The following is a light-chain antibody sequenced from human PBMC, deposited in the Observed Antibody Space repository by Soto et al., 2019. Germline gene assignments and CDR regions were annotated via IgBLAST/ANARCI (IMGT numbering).Light chain of an antibody. V-gene: IGKV1-5*01. Sequence: DIEMTQSPSTVSASVGDRVTITCRASQNIGTRLAWYQRKPGKAPKFLIYEASTLQIGVPSRFRGSGCGTEFTLTISSLHPDDFATYYCQQYDNLYTFGQGTNLEIK. CDR2: EAS. CDR3: QQYDNLYT. CDR1: QNIGTR. J-gene: IGKJ2*01.